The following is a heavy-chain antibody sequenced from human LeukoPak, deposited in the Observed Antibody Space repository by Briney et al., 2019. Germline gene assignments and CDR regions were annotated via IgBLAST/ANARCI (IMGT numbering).Heavy chain of an antibody. CDR1: GFTFSSYA. CDR3: ARAKGTAAAAGY. CDR2: ISYDGSNK. J-gene: IGHJ4*02. D-gene: IGHD6-13*01. V-gene: IGHV3-30*04. Sequence: GGSLRLSCAASGFTFSSYAMHWVRQAPGKGLEGVAVISYDGSNKYYADSVNGRFTISRDNSKNTLYLQMNSLRAEDTAVYYCARAKGTAAAAGYWGQGTLVTVYS.